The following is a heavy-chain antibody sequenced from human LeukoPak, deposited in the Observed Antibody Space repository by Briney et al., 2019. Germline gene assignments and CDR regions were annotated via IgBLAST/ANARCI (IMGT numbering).Heavy chain of an antibody. D-gene: IGHD5-24*01. CDR1: GYTFSSYG. CDR2: ISAYKGNT. J-gene: IGHJ5*02. V-gene: IGHV1-18*01. CDR3: ARDLTGDGYTWFDP. Sequence: GASVKVSCKASGYTFSSYGITWVRQAPGQGLEWMGWISAYKGNTKYAQKLQGRVIMTTDTSTSTAYMEMRSLRSDDTAVYFCARDLTGDGYTWFDPWGQGTLVTVSS.